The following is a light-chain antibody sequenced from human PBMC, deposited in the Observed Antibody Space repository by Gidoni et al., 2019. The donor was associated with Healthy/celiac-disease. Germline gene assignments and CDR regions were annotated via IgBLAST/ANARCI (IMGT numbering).Light chain of an antibody. J-gene: IGLJ2*01. CDR1: SSDVGSYIL. CDR3: CSYAGSSTVV. Sequence: QSALTQPASVSGSPGQSITISCTGTSSDVGSYILVSWYQQPPGKAPKLMIYEFSKSPSGVSTRFSGSKSGNTASLTISGLQAEDEADYYCCSYAGSSTVVFGGGTKLTVL. CDR2: EFS. V-gene: IGLV2-23*02.